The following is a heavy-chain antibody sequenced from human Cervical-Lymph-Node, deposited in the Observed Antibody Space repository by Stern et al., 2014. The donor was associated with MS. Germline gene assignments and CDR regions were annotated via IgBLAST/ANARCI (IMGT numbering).Heavy chain of an antibody. V-gene: IGHV1-46*01. CDR3: ARDGAPSNSDKREDGMDV. J-gene: IGHJ6*02. CDR2: INPSGGST. CDR1: GYTFTNYY. D-gene: IGHD3-22*01. Sequence: QVQLVQSGAEVRKPGASVKVSCQASGYTFTNYYVNWIRQAPGQGLEWMGIINPSGGSTVYAQKFQGRVTMTRDMSTSTVYMELSGLRSEDTAVFYCARDGAPSNSDKREDGMDVWGQGTPVTVSS.